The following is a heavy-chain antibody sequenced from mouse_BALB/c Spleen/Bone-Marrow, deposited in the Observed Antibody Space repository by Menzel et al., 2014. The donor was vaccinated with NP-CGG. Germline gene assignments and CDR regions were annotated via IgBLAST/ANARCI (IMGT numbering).Heavy chain of an antibody. D-gene: IGHD1-1*01. J-gene: IGHJ4*01. CDR1: GFSLTGYG. CDR2: IWGDGST. CDR3: ASITTVVADYAMDY. V-gene: IGHV2-6-7*01. Sequence: VKLVESGPGLVAPSQRLSITCTVSGFSLTGYGANWVRQPPGKGLEWLGGIWGDGSTDYNSALKSRMSISKYNSKSQVFLKMNSLQTDDAARYYCASITTVVADYAMDYWLQGTSVTVSS.